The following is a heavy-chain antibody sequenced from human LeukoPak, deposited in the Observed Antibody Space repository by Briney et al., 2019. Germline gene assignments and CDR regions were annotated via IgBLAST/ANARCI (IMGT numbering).Heavy chain of an antibody. D-gene: IGHD3-3*01. CDR1: GGSSSGYY. Sequence: SETLSLTCAVYGGSSSGYYWSWIRQPPGKGLEWIGEINHSGSINYTPSLKSRVTISVDTSKNQFSLKLSSVTAADTAVYYCARGKNYDFWSGSNVMADYYYYMDVWGKGTTVTVSS. V-gene: IGHV4-34*01. CDR3: ARGKNYDFWSGSNVMADYYYYMDV. J-gene: IGHJ6*03. CDR2: INHSGSI.